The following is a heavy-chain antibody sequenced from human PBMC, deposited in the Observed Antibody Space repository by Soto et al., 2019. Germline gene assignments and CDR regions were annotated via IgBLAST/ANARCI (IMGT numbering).Heavy chain of an antibody. CDR2: IIPIFGTA. D-gene: IGHD6-13*01. Sequence: GASVKVCCKASGGTFSSYAISWVRQAPGQGLEWMGGIIPIFGTANYAQKFQGRVTITADESTSTAYMELSSLRSEDTAVYYCASQGSSWYVKLGYYYGMDVWGQETTVTVSS. CDR3: ASQGSSWYVKLGYYYGMDV. V-gene: IGHV1-69*13. J-gene: IGHJ6*02. CDR1: GGTFSSYA.